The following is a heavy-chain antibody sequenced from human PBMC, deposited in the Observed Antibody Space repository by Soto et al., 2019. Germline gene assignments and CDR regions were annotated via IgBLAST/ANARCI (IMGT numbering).Heavy chain of an antibody. CDR1: GFTFSTYA. D-gene: IGHD1-1*01. J-gene: IGHJ6*02. CDR2: ISGSGGSI. V-gene: IGHV3-23*01. CDR3: VKAYWKGDV. Sequence: EVQLLESGGGLVPPGGSLRLSCAASGFTFSTYAMNWVRQAPGNGLEWVSAISGSGGSIHYADSVKGRFTISRDNSKMTLYLQLNSLRDEDTAVYHGVKAYWKGDVWGQGTMVTVSS.